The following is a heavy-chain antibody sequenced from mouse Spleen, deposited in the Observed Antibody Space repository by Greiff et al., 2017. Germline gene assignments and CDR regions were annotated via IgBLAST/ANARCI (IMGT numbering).Heavy chain of an antibody. V-gene: IGHV1-4*01. D-gene: IGHD2-3*01. CDR2: INPSSGYT. CDR1: GYTFTSYT. CDR3: AKVYDGV. Sequence: VQLVESGAELARPGASVKMSCKASGYTFTSYTMHWVKQRPGQGLEWIGYINPSSGYTKYNQKFKDKATLTADKSSSTAYMQLSSLTSEDSAVYYCAKVYDGVWGQGTSVTVSS. J-gene: IGHJ4*01.